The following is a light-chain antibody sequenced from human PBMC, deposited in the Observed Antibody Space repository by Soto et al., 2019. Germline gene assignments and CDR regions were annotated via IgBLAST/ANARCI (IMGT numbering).Light chain of an antibody. J-gene: IGLJ2*01. Sequence: QSALTQPASASGSPGQSITISCTGTSSDVGAYNYVSWYLHHPGKAPKLMIYEVSNRPSGISNRFSGSKSGSTASLTISGLQAEDEADYYCSSYMSSSTVVFGGGTKLTVL. CDR1: SSDVGAYNY. CDR3: SSYMSSSTVV. V-gene: IGLV2-14*01. CDR2: EVS.